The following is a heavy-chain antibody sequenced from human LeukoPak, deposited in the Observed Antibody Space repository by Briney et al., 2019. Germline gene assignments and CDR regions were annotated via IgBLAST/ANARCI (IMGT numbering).Heavy chain of an antibody. V-gene: IGHV4-39*07. CDR2: IYYSGRT. Sequence: SETLSPTCTVSGGSISSSSYYWGWIRQPPGKGLEWIGGIYYSGRTYYNPSLKSRVTLSVDTSRNQFSLKLSSATAADTAVYYCARATYNWNEAIWFDPWGQGTLVTVSS. CDR3: ARATYNWNEAIWFDP. J-gene: IGHJ5*02. CDR1: GGSISSSSYY. D-gene: IGHD1-1*01.